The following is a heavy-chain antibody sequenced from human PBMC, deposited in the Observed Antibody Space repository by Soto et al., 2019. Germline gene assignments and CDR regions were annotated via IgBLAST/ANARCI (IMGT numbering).Heavy chain of an antibody. D-gene: IGHD3-22*01. CDR2: ISSSSSTI. CDR1: GFTFSSYS. Sequence: GGSLRLSCAASGFTFSSYSMNWVRQAPGKGLEWVSYISSSSSTIYYADSVKGRFTISRDNAKNSLYLQMNSLSDEDTAVYYCAREPRIYYYDSSGYTPRFQHWGQGTLVTVSS. V-gene: IGHV3-48*02. J-gene: IGHJ1*01. CDR3: AREPRIYYYDSSGYTPRFQH.